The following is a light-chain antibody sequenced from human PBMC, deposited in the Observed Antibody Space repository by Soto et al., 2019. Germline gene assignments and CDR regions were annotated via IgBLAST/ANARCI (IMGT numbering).Light chain of an antibody. CDR1: QGISSY. V-gene: IGKV1-9*01. CDR2: AAS. J-gene: IGKJ5*01. CDR3: QHLDSYST. Sequence: DIQLTQSPSFLSASVGDRVTITCRASQGISSYLAWYQQKPGKAPKLLIYAASTLQSGVPSRFSGSGSGTEFTLTLSGLQPEDFATYYCQHLDSYSTFGQGTRLEIK.